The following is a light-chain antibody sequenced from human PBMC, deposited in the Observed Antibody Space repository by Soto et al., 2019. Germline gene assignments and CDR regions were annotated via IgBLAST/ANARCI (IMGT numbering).Light chain of an antibody. Sequence: EIVLTQSPATLSLSPGERATLSCRASQSVSSYVARYQQKPGQTPRLLIYDASNRATGIPARFSGSGSGTDFTLTISSLEPEDFAVYYCQQRSNWPRWTFGQGTKVDIK. CDR3: QQRSNWPRWT. V-gene: IGKV3-11*01. CDR1: QSVSSY. CDR2: DAS. J-gene: IGKJ1*01.